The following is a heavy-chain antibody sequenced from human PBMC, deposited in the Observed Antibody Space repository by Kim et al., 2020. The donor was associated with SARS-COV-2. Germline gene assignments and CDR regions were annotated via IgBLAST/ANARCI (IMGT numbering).Heavy chain of an antibody. Sequence: GGSLRLSCAASGFTFSSYGMHWVRQAPGKGLEWVAVISYDGSNKYYADSVKGRFTISRDNSKNTLYLQMNSLRAEDTAVYYCARSLYSSGWYRGKYYYYGMDVWGQVTTVTVSS. D-gene: IGHD6-19*01. J-gene: IGHJ6*02. V-gene: IGHV3-33*05. CDR3: ARSLYSSGWYRGKYYYYGMDV. CDR2: ISYDGSNK. CDR1: GFTFSSYG.